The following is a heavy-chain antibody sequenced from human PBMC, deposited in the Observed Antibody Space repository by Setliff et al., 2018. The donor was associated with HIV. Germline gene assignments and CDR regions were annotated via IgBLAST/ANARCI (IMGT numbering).Heavy chain of an antibody. V-gene: IGHV4-31*03. Sequence: PSETLSLTCIVSHGSISSTSHYWTWIRQHPERGLEWIGHIHSGGSTFYNPSLKSRLIISLDTSENQFSLKLDSVTAADTAIYYCAQVLEYCDSSTCYGGVDYWGQGTLVTVSS. D-gene: IGHD2-2*01. CDR3: AQVLEYCDSSTCYGGVDY. J-gene: IGHJ4*02. CDR1: HGSISSTSHY. CDR2: IHSGGST.